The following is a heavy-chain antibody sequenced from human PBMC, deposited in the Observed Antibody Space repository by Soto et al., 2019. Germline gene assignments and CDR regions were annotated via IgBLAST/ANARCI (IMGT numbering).Heavy chain of an antibody. J-gene: IGHJ5*02. CDR2: IIPILGIA. D-gene: IGHD1-26*01. CDR3: ARDKLHSGSYYALNWFDP. CDR1: GGTFSSYT. V-gene: IGHV1-69*04. Sequence: SVKVSCKASGGTFSSYTISWVRQAPGQGLEWMGRIIPILGIANYAQKFQGRVTITADKSTSTAYMELSSLRSEDTAVYYCARDKLHSGSYYALNWFDPWGQGTLVTVSS.